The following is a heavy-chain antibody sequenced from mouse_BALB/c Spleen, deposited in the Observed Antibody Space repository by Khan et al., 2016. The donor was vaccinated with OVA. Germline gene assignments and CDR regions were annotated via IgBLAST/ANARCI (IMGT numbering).Heavy chain of an antibody. V-gene: IGHV3-2*02. D-gene: IGHD2-1*01. CDR3: AREGDGNYGGFDY. Sequence: EVQLQESGPGLVKPSQSLSLTCTVTGYSITSDYAWNWIRQFPGNKLEWMGYISYSGSTSYNPSLKSRISITRDTSKNQFFLQLNSWTTEDTATYYCAREGDGNYGGFDYWGQGTTLTVSS. CDR1: GYSITSDYA. J-gene: IGHJ2*01. CDR2: ISYSGST.